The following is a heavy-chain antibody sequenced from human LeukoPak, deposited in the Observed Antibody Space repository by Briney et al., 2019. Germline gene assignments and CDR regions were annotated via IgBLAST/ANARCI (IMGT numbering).Heavy chain of an antibody. V-gene: IGHV1-18*01. CDR1: GYTFTSYG. CDR2: ISAYNGNT. Sequence: VASVKVSCKASGYTFTSYGISWVRQAPGQGLEWMGWISAYNGNTNYAQKLQGRVTMTTDTSTSTAYMELRSLRSDDTAVYYCARDPFRIAAAGTAFDAFDIWGQGTMVTVSS. J-gene: IGHJ3*02. CDR3: ARDPFRIAAAGTAFDAFDI. D-gene: IGHD6-13*01.